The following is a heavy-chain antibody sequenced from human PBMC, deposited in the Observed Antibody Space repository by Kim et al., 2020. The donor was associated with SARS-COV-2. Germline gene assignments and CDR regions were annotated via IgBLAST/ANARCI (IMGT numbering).Heavy chain of an antibody. CDR1: GFTFSSYG. CDR2: ISYDGSNK. CDR3: AKDGAMIWGEVFSFNFDY. J-gene: IGHJ4*02. D-gene: IGHD3-16*01. Sequence: GGSLRLSCAASGFTFSSYGMHWVRQAPGKGLEWVAVISYDGSNKYYADSVKGRFTISRDNSKNTLYLQMNSLRAEDTAVYYCAKDGAMIWGEVFSFNFDYWGQGTLVTVSS. V-gene: IGHV3-30*18.